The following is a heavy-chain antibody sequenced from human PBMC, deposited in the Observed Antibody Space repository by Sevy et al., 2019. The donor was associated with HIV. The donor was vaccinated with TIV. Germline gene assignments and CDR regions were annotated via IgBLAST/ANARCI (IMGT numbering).Heavy chain of an antibody. D-gene: IGHD3-22*01. CDR2: IWYDGSSK. CDR3: ARGADYFDSSGANFEY. V-gene: IGHV3-33*01. CDR1: GFSFSNYG. Sequence: GGSLRLSCAASGFSFSNYGMHWVRQAPGKGLEWVALIWYDGSSKYYADSVKGRLTISRDNSKNTLSLLMNSLRAEDTAVYYCARGADYFDSSGANFEYWGQGTLVTVSS. J-gene: IGHJ4*02.